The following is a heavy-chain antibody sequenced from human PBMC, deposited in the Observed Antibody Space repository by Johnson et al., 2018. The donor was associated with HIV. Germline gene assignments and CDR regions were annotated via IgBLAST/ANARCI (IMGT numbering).Heavy chain of an antibody. CDR2: INWNGGST. CDR1: GLKFDDYG. Sequence: EVQLVESGGGVVRPGGSLRLSCAASGLKFDDYGMSWVRQAPGKGLEWVSGINWNGGSTGYADSVKGRFTISRDNSKNTLYLQMGSLRTEDMAVYHCARARYTSDWYLYDAFDLWGQGTMVTVSS. J-gene: IGHJ3*01. D-gene: IGHD6-13*01. V-gene: IGHV3-20*01. CDR3: ARARYTSDWYLYDAFDL.